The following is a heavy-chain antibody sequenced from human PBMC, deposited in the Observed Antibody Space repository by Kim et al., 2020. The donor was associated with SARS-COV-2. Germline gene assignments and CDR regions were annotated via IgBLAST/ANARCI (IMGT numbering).Heavy chain of an antibody. J-gene: IGHJ4*02. Sequence: NGNTNDAQKLQGRVTMTTDTSTSTAYMELRSLRSDDTAVYYCARGVALDYWGQGTLVTVSS. CDR3: ARGVALDY. V-gene: IGHV1-18*01. CDR2: NGNT.